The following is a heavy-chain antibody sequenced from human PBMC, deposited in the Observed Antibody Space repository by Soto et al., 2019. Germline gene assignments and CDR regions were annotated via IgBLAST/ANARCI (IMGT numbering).Heavy chain of an antibody. J-gene: IGHJ5*02. V-gene: IGHV4-61*01. CDR1: GGSVSRDNYY. D-gene: IGHD1-26*01. Sequence: SETLSLTCTVSGGSVSRDNYYWSWIRQPPGKGLEWIGYIYYSGSTNSNPSLTSRVTMSVDTSKNQFSLKLTSVTAADTAVYYCPRFLVGDSRGGWLDPWGQGTMVTISS. CDR2: IYYSGST. CDR3: PRFLVGDSRGGWLDP.